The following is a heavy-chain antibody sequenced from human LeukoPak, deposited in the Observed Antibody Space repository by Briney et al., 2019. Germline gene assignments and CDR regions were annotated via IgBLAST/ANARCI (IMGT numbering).Heavy chain of an antibody. Sequence: GGYLRLSCAASGFTFSSYGMHWVRQAPGKGLEWVAFIQYDGSNKYYADPVKGRFTISRDNSKNTLYLQMNSLRAEDTAVYYCAKDRGGAFDIWGQGTMVTVSS. CDR2: IQYDGSNK. V-gene: IGHV3-30*02. CDR1: GFTFSSYG. J-gene: IGHJ3*02. CDR3: AKDRGGAFDI.